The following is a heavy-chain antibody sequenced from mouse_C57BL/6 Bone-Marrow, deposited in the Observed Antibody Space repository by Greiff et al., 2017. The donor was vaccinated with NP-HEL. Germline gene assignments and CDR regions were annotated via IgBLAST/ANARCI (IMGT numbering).Heavy chain of an antibody. CDR2: IYPGSGNT. D-gene: IGHD1-1*01. J-gene: IGHJ4*01. CDR3: ARHGDYYGSSYYYAMDY. CDR1: GYTFTDYY. Sequence: QVTLKESGAELVRPGASVKLSCKASGYTFTDYYINWVKQRPGQGLEWIARIYPGSGNTYYNEKFKGKATLTAEKSSSTAYMQLSSLTSEDSAVYFCARHGDYYGSSYYYAMDYWGQGTSVTVSS. V-gene: IGHV1-76*01.